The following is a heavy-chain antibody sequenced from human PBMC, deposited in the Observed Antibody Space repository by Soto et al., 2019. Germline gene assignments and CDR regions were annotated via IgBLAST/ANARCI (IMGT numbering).Heavy chain of an antibody. CDR1: GFTFSNYG. Sequence: GGSLRLSCAVSGFTFSNYGINWVRQAPGKGLEWVSSVSKSGYTYYSDSVKGRFTISRDNAKNSVSLQMNTLRAEDTAVYYCAREDSIIIPAVSDFWGQGTLVTVSS. V-gene: IGHV3-21*01. CDR2: VSKSGYT. D-gene: IGHD2-2*01. J-gene: IGHJ4*02. CDR3: AREDSIIIPAVSDF.